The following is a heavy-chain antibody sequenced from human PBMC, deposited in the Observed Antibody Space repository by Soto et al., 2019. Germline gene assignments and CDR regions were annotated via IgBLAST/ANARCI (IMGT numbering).Heavy chain of an antibody. CDR1: GFTFSSYA. D-gene: IGHD1-1*01. Sequence: EVQLLESGGGLVQQGGSLRLSCTASGFTFSSYAMSWVRQAPGKGLEWVSAISAGGGNTYYRDSVKGRFTISRDKSKNTLYLQMNSLRAEDTAVYFCAQTTPSIHWFDPWGQGTLVTVSS. J-gene: IGHJ5*02. V-gene: IGHV3-23*01. CDR2: ISAGGGNT. CDR3: AQTTPSIHWFDP.